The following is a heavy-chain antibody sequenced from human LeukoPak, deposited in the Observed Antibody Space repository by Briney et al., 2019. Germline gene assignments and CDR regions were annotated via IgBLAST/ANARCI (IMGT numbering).Heavy chain of an antibody. D-gene: IGHD3-10*01. Sequence: GASLKVSCKASGYTFTSYYIHWVRQAPGQGPEWGGLINPGGGRTNYAQKFQGRVTMTRDTSTSTVYMELSSLRAEDTAVYYCARGPSITMVRGGQWYYYMDVWGKGTTVTMSS. CDR3: ARGPSITMVRGGQWYYYMDV. CDR2: INPGGGRT. V-gene: IGHV1-46*01. CDR1: GYTFTSYY. J-gene: IGHJ6*03.